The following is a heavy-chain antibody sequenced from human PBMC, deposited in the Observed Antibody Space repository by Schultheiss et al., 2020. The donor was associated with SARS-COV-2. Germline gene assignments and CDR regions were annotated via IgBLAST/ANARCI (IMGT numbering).Heavy chain of an antibody. CDR1: GGSISSYY. V-gene: IGHV4-59*12. J-gene: IGHJ3*02. D-gene: IGHD6-13*01. CDR3: ARGARPAAAGTDGAFDI. Sequence: SQTLSLTCTVSGGSISSYYWSWIRQPPGKGLEWIGYIYYSGSTYYNPSLKSRVTISVDTSKNQFSLKLSSVTAADTAVYYCARGARPAAAGTDGAFDIWGQGTTVTVSS. CDR2: IYYSGST.